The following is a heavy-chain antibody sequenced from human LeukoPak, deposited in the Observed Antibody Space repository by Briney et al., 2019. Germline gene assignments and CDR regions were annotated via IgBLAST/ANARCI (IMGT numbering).Heavy chain of an antibody. Sequence: PSETLSLTCTVSGGSISIYYWSWIRQPPGKGLEWIGYIYYSGSTNYNPSLKSRVTISVDTSKNQFSLKLSSVTAADTAVYYCAMGYSGYYVGADYWGQGTLVTVSS. D-gene: IGHD3-22*01. V-gene: IGHV4-59*08. CDR2: IYYSGST. CDR1: GGSISIYY. CDR3: AMGYSGYYVGADY. J-gene: IGHJ4*02.